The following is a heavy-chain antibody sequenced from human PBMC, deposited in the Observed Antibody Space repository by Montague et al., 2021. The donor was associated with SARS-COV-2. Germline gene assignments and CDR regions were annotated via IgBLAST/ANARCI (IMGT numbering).Heavy chain of an antibody. V-gene: IGHV3-23*01. CDR3: AKGRAVGQRYFDH. Sequence: SLRLSCAASGFTFSDYAMSWVRQAPGKGLEWVAVISGSGGITYYADSVTGWFTISRDNSKNTVYLQMNSLRAEDTAVYYCAKGRAVGQRYFDHWGQGTLVTVSS. CDR1: GFTFSDYA. CDR2: ISGSGGIT. J-gene: IGHJ4*02.